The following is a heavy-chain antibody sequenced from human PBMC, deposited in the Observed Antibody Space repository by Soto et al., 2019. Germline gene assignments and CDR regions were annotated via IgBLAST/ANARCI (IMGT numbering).Heavy chain of an antibody. J-gene: IGHJ4*02. CDR2: IDPSDSYT. CDR3: ANTHYGSGSYYSV. CDR1: GYSFTSYW. V-gene: IGHV5-10-1*01. Sequence: GESLKISCKGSGYSFTSYWISWVRQMPGKGLEWMGRIDPSDSYTNYSPSFQGHVTISADKSISTAYLQWSSLKASDTAMYYCANTHYGSGSYYSVWGQGTLVTVS. D-gene: IGHD3-10*01.